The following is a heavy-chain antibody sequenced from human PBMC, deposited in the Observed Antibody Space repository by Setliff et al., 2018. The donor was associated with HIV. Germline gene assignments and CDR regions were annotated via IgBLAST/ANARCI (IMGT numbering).Heavy chain of an antibody. CDR1: GGSFSGYY. V-gene: IGHV4-34*01. J-gene: IGHJ4*02. D-gene: IGHD3-22*01. CDR2: INHRGST. CDR3: ARGGYYYDSSGYGRLDY. Sequence: SETLSLTCAVYGGSFSGYYWSWIRQPPGKGLEWIGEINHRGSTNYNPSLESRVTISVDTSKNQFSLKLSSVTAADTAVYCCARGGYYYDSSGYGRLDYWGQGTLVTVSS.